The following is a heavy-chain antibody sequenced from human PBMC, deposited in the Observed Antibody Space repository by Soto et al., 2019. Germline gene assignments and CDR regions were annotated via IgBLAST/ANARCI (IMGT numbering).Heavy chain of an antibody. CDR2: INIEGSST. Sequence: EVQLVESGGGLVQPGGSLRLSCAASGFTFNPYWMHWVRQAPGKGLVWVSRINIEGSSTSSADSVKGRFTISRDNAKNTLHLQMNSLRAEDTAVYYCAVSTHYYYYYGMDVWGQGTTVTVSS. J-gene: IGHJ6*02. V-gene: IGHV3-74*01. CDR3: AVSTHYYYYYGMDV. CDR1: GFTFNPYW.